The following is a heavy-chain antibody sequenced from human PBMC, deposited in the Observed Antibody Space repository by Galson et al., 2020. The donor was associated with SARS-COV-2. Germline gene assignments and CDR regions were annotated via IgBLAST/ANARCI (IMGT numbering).Heavy chain of an antibody. CDR2: IYYSGST. Sequence: ASATLSLTCTVSGGSISSYYWSWIRQPPGKGLEWIGYIYYSGSTNYNPSLKSRVTISVDTSKNQFSLKLSSVTAADTAVYYCARNIVGAIDYWRQGTLVTVSS. CDR3: ARNIVGAIDY. J-gene: IGHJ4*02. CDR1: GGSISSYY. D-gene: IGHD1-26*01. V-gene: IGHV4-59*08.